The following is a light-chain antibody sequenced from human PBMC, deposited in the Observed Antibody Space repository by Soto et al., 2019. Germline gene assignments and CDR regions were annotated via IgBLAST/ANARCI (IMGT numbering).Light chain of an antibody. J-gene: IGKJ1*01. V-gene: IGKV1-5*03. CDR3: QQYNSYPWT. Sequence: DIQMTQSPSTLSASVGDRVTITCRASQSISSWLAWYQQKPEKAPKLLIYKASSLESRVPSRFSGSGSGTEFTLTISSLQPDDFATYYCQQYNSYPWTFGQGTKVDIK. CDR1: QSISSW. CDR2: KAS.